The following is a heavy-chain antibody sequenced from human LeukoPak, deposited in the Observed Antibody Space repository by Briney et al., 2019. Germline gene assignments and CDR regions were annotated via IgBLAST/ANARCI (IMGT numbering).Heavy chain of an antibody. CDR1: GDSINSLDL. CDR2: MYLSGTT. CDR3: ARGSTYYDILTGTGYFDY. V-gene: IGHV4-4*02. J-gene: IGHJ4*02. Sequence: SGTLSLTCTVSGDSINSLDLWSWVRQPPGKGLEWIGEMYLSGTTHSNPSVKSRVTISVDTSKNQFSLKLSSVTAADTAVYYCARGSTYYDILTGTGYFDYWGQGTLVTVSS. D-gene: IGHD3-9*01.